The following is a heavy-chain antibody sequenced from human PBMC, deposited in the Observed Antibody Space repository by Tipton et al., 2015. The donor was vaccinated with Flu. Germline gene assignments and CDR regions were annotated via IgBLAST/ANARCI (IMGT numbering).Heavy chain of an antibody. Sequence: TLSLTCTVSGYSISSSYYWGWIRQPPGKGLEWIGSIYHSGSTYYNPSLKSRVTISVDTSKNQFSPKLSSVTAADTAVYYCARDPRIAVAGDHDAFDIWGQGTMVTVSS. CDR2: IYHSGST. J-gene: IGHJ3*02. D-gene: IGHD6-19*01. V-gene: IGHV4-38-2*02. CDR1: GYSISSSYY. CDR3: ARDPRIAVAGDHDAFDI.